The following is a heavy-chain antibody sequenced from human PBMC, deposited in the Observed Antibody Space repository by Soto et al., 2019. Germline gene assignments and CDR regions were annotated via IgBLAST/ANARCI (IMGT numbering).Heavy chain of an antibody. CDR3: AGVGGRYCSSTSCYTDYYYHEGMDV. V-gene: IGHV1-3*01. Sequence: ASVKVSCQASGYTFTSYAMQWVRQAPGQRLEWIRWINAGNGNTKYSQKLQGRVTITRDTSASTAYMELSSLRSEDMAVYYWAGVGGRYCSSTSCYTDYYYHEGMDVWGQGSLVTVSS. CDR1: GYTFTSYA. D-gene: IGHD2-2*02. CDR2: INAGNGNT. J-gene: IGHJ6*02.